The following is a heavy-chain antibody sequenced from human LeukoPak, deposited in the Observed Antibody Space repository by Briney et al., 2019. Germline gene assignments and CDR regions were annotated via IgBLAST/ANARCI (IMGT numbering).Heavy chain of an antibody. D-gene: IGHD6-19*01. CDR1: GFTFNSYC. J-gene: IGHJ4*02. V-gene: IGHV3-74*01. CDR2: ISSDGSST. Sequence: GGSLRLSCAASGFTFNSYCMHWVRQAPGKGLVWVSRISSDGSSTSYADSVKGRFTISRDNAKNTLYLQMNSLRAEDTAVYYCARALAVAGTGGHYWGQGTLVTVSP. CDR3: ARALAVAGTGGHY.